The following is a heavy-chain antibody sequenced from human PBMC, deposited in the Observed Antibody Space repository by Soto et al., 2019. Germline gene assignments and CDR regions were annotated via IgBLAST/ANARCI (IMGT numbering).Heavy chain of an antibody. CDR3: ARDAVAGFYYYYGMDV. V-gene: IGHV3-30*04. CDR1: GFTFSSYA. CDR2: ISYDGSNK. Sequence: GGSLRLSCAASGFTFSSYAMHWVRQAPGKGLEWVAVISYDGSNKYYADSVKGRFTISRDNAKDSLYLQMNSLRVEDTAVYYCARDAVAGFYYYYGMDVWGQGTTVTVSS. D-gene: IGHD6-19*01. J-gene: IGHJ6*02.